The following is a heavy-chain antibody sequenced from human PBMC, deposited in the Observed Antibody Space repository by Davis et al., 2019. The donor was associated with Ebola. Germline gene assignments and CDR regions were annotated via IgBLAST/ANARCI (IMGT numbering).Heavy chain of an antibody. D-gene: IGHD4-11*01. CDR2: ISYDGGSK. J-gene: IGHJ6*02. CDR3: ARGGLATVTKFYYYYGMDV. Sequence: PGGSLRLSCATSGFTFSRRAMHWVRQAPGQGLDWVAIISYDGGSKYYGESVKGRFTISRDNSKNTVDLEMNSLRGDDTAVYYCARGGLATVTKFYYYYGMDVWGQGTTVSVS. V-gene: IGHV3-30*04. CDR1: GFTFSRRA.